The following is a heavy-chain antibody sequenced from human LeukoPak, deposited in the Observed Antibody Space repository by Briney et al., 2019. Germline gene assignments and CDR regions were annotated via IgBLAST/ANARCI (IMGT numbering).Heavy chain of an antibody. CDR2: ISAYNGNT. CDR3: ARVPLTGEIGWLVY. V-gene: IGHV1-18*01. D-gene: IGHD7-27*01. CDR1: GYTFTSYG. J-gene: IGHJ4*02. Sequence: ASVKVSCKASGYTFTSYGISWVRQAPGQGLEWMGWISAYNGNTNYAQKLQGRVTMTTDTSTSTAYMELRSLRSDDTAVYYCARVPLTGEIGWLVYWGQGTLVTVSS.